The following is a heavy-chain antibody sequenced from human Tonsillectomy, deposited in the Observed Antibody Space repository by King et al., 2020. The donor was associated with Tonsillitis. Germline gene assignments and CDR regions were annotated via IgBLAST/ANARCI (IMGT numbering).Heavy chain of an antibody. D-gene: IGHD1-26*01. CDR2: IYTSGST. CDR1: GGSFSSYY. Sequence: QLQESGPGLVKPSETLSLTCTVSGGSFSSYYWSWIRQPPGKGLEWIGRIYTSGSTNYNPSLKSRVTMSVDTSKNQFSLKLSSVTAADTAVYYCARVAEYSGSSFDYWGQGTLVTVSS. V-gene: IGHV4-4*07. J-gene: IGHJ4*02. CDR3: ARVAEYSGSSFDY.